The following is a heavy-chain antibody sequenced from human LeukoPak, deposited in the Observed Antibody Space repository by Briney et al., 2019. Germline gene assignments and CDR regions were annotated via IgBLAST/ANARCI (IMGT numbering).Heavy chain of an antibody. Sequence: ASVKVSCKASGGTFSSYAISWVRQAPGQGLEWTGGIIPIFGTANYAQKFQGRVTITADESTSTAYMELSSLRSEDTAVYYCARVPEKDIVATLNYYGMDVWGQGTTVTVSS. D-gene: IGHD5-12*01. CDR3: ARVPEKDIVATLNYYGMDV. J-gene: IGHJ6*02. V-gene: IGHV1-69*13. CDR1: GGTFSSYA. CDR2: IIPIFGTA.